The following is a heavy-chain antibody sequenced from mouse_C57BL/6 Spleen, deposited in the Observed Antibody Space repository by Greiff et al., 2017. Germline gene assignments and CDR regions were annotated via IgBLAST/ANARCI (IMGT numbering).Heavy chain of an antibody. D-gene: IGHD1-1*01. CDR3: ARDPLLLYYGDY. V-gene: IGHV5-4*01. Sequence: EVQRVESGGGLVKPGGSLKLSCAASGFTFRSYAMSWVRQTPEKRLEWVANISDGGRYTYYPYNVKGRFTVYRDNAKYNPYLQMIHLKSADTAMYYCARDPLLLYYGDYWCQGTTLTVSS. CDR1: GFTFRSYA. J-gene: IGHJ2*01. CDR2: ISDGGRYT.